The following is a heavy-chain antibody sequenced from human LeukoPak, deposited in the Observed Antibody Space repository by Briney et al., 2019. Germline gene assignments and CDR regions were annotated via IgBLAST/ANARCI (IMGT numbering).Heavy chain of an antibody. V-gene: IGHV4-34*01. CDR2: INHSGST. D-gene: IGHD6-13*01. J-gene: IGHJ5*02. CDR3: ALGIAAAGTRAGWFDP. CDR1: GGSFSGYY. Sequence: SETLSLTCAVSGGSFSGYYWSWIRQPPGKGLEWIGEINHSGSTNYNPSLKSRVTISVDTSKNQFSLKLSSVTAADTAVYYCALGIAAAGTRAGWFDPWGQGTLVTVSS.